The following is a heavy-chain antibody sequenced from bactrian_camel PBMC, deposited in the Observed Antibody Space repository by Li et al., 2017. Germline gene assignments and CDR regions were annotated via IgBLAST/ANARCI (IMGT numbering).Heavy chain of an antibody. D-gene: IGHD7*01. J-gene: IGHJ4*01. Sequence: VQLVESGGGSVQAGGSLRLSCSVSGYPYSRYCLAWFRQPPEQEREGVAAIDPVFNRTYYDDSVKGRFTISRDNAKNTVYLQMENLESGDTALYYCAYDRLKCLTGSPWDDYHTYGQGTQVTVS. V-gene: IGHV3S1*01. CDR2: IDPVFNRT. CDR1: GYPYSRYC.